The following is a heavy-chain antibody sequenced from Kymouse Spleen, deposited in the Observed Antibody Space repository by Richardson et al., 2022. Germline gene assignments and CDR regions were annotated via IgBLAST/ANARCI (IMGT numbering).Heavy chain of an antibody. J-gene: IGHJ4*02. CDR3: ATLIAAAGTGFDY. V-gene: IGHV4-39*01. D-gene: IGHD6-13*01. CDR2: IYYSGST. CDR1: GGSISSSSYY. Sequence: QLQLQESGPGLVKPSETLSLTCTVSGGSISSSSYYWGWIRQPPGKGLEWIGSIYYSGSTYYNPSLKSRVTISVDTSKNQFSLKLSSVTAADTAVYYCATLIAAAGTGFDYWGQGTLVTVSS.